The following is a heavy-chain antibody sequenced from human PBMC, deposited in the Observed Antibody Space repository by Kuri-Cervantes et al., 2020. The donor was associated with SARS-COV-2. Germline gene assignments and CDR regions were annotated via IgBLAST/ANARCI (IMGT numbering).Heavy chain of an antibody. V-gene: IGHV4-34*01. J-gene: IGHJ2*01. D-gene: IGHD6-13*01. CDR1: GGSLSYYY. Sequence: GSLRLSCEVYGGSLSYYYWGWVRQPPGKGLEWIGEINHSGSTNYNPSLKSRVTISGDTSKNQFSLKLSSVTAADTAVYYCARAELGLGWFFDLWGRGTLVTVSS. CDR2: INHSGST. CDR3: ARAELGLGWFFDL.